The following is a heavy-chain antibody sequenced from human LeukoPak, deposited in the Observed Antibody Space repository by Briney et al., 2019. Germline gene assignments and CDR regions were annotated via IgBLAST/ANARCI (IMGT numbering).Heavy chain of an antibody. CDR2: IKEDGSEE. CDR1: GFTFSDYW. V-gene: IGHV3-7*05. CDR3: ARDPYSSTWSYGMDV. J-gene: IGHJ6*02. D-gene: IGHD6-6*01. Sequence: GGSLRLSCAASGFTFSDYWMSWVRQAPGQGREWVGNIKEDGSEEVYEDSVKGRFTISRDYAKNSLFLQMNTLRAEDTAVYYCARDPYSSTWSYGMDVWGQGATVTVSS.